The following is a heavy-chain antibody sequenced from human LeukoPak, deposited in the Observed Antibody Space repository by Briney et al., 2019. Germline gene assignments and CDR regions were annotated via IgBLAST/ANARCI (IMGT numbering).Heavy chain of an antibody. CDR3: EKDFDRNYSLDY. CDR2: IQNDGRRK. D-gene: IGHD1-14*01. CDR1: GFIFSSHG. Sequence: PGGSLRLSCAASGFIFSSHGMHWVRQAPGKGLEWLAFIQNDGRRKDYADSVRGRFTISRESSKNTMYLEMSSLRAEDTAVYYCEKDFDRNYSLDYWGQGTLVTVSS. V-gene: IGHV3-30*02. J-gene: IGHJ4*02.